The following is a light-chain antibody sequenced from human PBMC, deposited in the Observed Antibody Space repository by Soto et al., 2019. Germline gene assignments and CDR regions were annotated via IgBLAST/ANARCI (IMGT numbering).Light chain of an antibody. CDR2: HAA. CDR3: QQYNEWPLT. V-gene: IGKV3-15*01. Sequence: EIVMTQSPATLSVSPGERATLSCRASQSVSNNVAWYQQKPGQAPRLLIYHAATRATGIPARFSGSGSGTKVTLTISSLQSEDFAVYHCQQYNEWPLTFGGGTKVEIK. CDR1: QSVSNN. J-gene: IGKJ4*01.